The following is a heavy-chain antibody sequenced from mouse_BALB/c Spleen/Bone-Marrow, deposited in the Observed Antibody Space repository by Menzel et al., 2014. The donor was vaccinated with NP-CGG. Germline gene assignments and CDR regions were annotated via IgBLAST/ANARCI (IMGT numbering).Heavy chain of an antibody. Sequence: EGKLMESVGCLVQPGGSRKLSCAASGFTFSSFGMYWARHVPEMGREWVAYISNGSITIYYADTVKGRFTISRDNPKNNLFLQMTSLRSEDKAMYYCARKGAMITHYYAMDYWGQGTSVTVSS. CDR2: ISNGSITI. D-gene: IGHD2-4*01. J-gene: IGHJ4*01. CDR1: GFTFSSFG. V-gene: IGHV5-17*02. CDR3: ARKGAMITHYYAMDY.